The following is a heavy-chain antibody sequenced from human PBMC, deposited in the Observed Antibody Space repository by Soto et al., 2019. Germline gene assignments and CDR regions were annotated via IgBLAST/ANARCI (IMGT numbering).Heavy chain of an antibody. J-gene: IGHJ3*02. V-gene: IGHV3-15*01. CDR3: TTDPLSYYYDSSGYYSRDAFDI. CDR2: IKSKTDGGTT. CDR1: VFTFINAW. D-gene: IGHD3-22*01. Sequence: GGSRRLACSASVFTFINAWRSWFRQAPGDWLEWVVCIKSKTDGGTTDYAAPVKGRFTISRDDSKNTLYLQMNSLKTEDTAVYYCTTDPLSYYYDSSGYYSRDAFDIWGQGTMVTVSS.